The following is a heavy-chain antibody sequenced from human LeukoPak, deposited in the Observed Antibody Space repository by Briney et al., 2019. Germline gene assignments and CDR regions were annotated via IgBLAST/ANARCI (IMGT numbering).Heavy chain of an antibody. V-gene: IGHV1-8*01. CDR3: ARVNSDYGSGSINWLDP. Sequence: ASVKVSCKASGYTFTSYDINWVRQATGQGLEWMGWMNPNSGNTGYAQKFQGRVTVTRNTSISTAYMELSSLRSEDTAVYYCARVNSDYGSGSINWLDPWGQGTLVTVSS. D-gene: IGHD3-10*01. CDR1: GYTFTSYD. CDR2: MNPNSGNT. J-gene: IGHJ5*02.